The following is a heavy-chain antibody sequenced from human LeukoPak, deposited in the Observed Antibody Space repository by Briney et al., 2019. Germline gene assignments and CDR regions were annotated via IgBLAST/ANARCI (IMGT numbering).Heavy chain of an antibody. CDR3: AKGDKMSTWRRTYILFDP. Sequence: GGSLRLSCAASGFTFRGNGMHWVGQAPGKEMEGVAFIRYDGSNKYYADSVKGRFTISRDNSKNTLYLQMNSLRAEDTAVYYCAKGDKMSTWRRTYILFDPWGQGTLVTVSS. J-gene: IGHJ5*02. V-gene: IGHV3-30*02. CDR2: IRYDGSNK. CDR1: GFTFRGNG. D-gene: IGHD5-24*01.